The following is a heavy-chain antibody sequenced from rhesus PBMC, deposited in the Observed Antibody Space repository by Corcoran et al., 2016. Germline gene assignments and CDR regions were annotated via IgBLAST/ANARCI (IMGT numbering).Heavy chain of an antibody. CDR1: GGSVSSSNW. CDR3: ARLPLWTGYYTADY. Sequence: QVQLQESGPGLVKPSETLSLTCAVSGGSVSSSNWWRWIRQPPGKELEWIGYISGSSGRTYYNPSVKSRVSISTDTSKSQFSQRLSFVTAADTAVYYCARLPLWTGYYTADYWGQGVLVTVSS. CDR2: ISGSSGRT. J-gene: IGHJ4*01. D-gene: IGHD3-3*01. V-gene: IGHV4-65*01.